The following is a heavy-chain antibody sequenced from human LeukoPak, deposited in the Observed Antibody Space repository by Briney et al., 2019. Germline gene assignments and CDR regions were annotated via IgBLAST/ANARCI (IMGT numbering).Heavy chain of an antibody. J-gene: IGHJ5*02. CDR3: ARDYCSSASCYGGNIDP. D-gene: IGHD2-2*01. Sequence: ASVKVSCKASGYTFTSYGVNWVRQAPGQGLEWMGWISPHSGNTNYAQNLQGRVTMTTDTSTSTAYMEVRNLRSDDTAVYYCARDYCSSASCYGGNIDPWGQGTLVTVSS. CDR1: GYTFTSYG. CDR2: ISPHSGNT. V-gene: IGHV1-18*01.